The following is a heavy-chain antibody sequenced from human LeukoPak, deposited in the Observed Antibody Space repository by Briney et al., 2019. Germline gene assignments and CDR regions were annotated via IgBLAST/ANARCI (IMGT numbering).Heavy chain of an antibody. Sequence: SETLSLTCTVSGGSISSGGYYWSWIRQHPGKGLEWIGYIYYSGSTYYNPSLKSRVTISVDTSKNQFSLKLSSVTAADTAVYYCARVKGKRAAAGHVDYWGQGTLVTVSS. V-gene: IGHV4-31*03. CDR2: IYYSGST. J-gene: IGHJ4*02. CDR3: ARVKGKRAAAGHVDY. D-gene: IGHD6-13*01. CDR1: GGSISSGGYY.